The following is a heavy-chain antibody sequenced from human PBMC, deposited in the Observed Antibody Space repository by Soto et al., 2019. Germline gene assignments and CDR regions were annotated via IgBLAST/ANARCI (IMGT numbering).Heavy chain of an antibody. CDR3: ARGYTNIDY. Sequence: GGSLRLSCAASGFTFSSYAMSWVRQAPGKGLEWVSSISGSGGTTYYADSVKGRFTISRDNSKNTLYLQMNSLRAGDTAEYYCARGYTNIDYWGQGTLVTVSS. CDR1: GFTFSSYA. D-gene: IGHD5-18*01. V-gene: IGHV3-23*01. J-gene: IGHJ4*02. CDR2: ISGSGGTT.